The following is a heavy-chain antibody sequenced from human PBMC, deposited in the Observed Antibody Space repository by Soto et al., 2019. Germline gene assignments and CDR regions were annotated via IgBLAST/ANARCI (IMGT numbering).Heavy chain of an antibody. Sequence: ASVKVSCKASGYTFTSYGISWVRQAPGQGLEWMGWISAYNGNTKYAQKLQGRVTMTTDTSTSTDDMELRSLRSDDTAVYYCAREPNYFDYWGQGTLVTVSS. CDR3: AREPNYFDY. J-gene: IGHJ4*02. CDR1: GYTFTSYG. CDR2: ISAYNGNT. V-gene: IGHV1-18*01.